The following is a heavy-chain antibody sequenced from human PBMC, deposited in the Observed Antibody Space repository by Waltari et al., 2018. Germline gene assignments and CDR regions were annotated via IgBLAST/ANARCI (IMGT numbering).Heavy chain of an antibody. Sequence: EVQLVETGGGLIQPGGSLRLSCAASGFSVRSNYLSWVRQAPGKGLEWCSVIYSGGSTHYADSVKGRFTISRDKSKNTLYLQMNTRRAGDTAVYYCASTNQSSSWYPMGYFDLWGRGTLVTVSS. CDR1: GFSVRSNY. J-gene: IGHJ2*01. CDR3: ASTNQSSSWYPMGYFDL. V-gene: IGHV3-53*02. D-gene: IGHD6-13*01. CDR2: IYSGGST.